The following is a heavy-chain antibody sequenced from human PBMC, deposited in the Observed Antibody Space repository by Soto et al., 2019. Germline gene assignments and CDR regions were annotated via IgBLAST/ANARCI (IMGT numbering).Heavy chain of an antibody. J-gene: IGHJ4*02. V-gene: IGHV3-23*01. Sequence: EVQLLESGGGLVQPGGSLRLSCGGSGFTFNSYAMTWVRQAPGKGLERVSAISGSGGTTYYANSVKGRFTISRDQSKDTLYLQRNSLRAEDTAIYYCAKDRHYGSGTYSDSYLDYWGQGTMVTVSS. CDR1: GFTFNSYA. CDR3: AKDRHYGSGTYSDSYLDY. CDR2: ISGSGGTT. D-gene: IGHD3-10*01.